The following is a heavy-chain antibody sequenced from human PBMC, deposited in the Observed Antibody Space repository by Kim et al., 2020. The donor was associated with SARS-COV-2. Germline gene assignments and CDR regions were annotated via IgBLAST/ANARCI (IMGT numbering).Heavy chain of an antibody. Sequence: SQTLSVSVAIVEDSVSNNRGVWNWIRQSPSRGLEWLGMTYYRSNRYTDYAVSVECRMAIIPDTSQNQFSLHLYSVTPEDTAVYFCARDAPGSSYFDYWSQGTLVTVSS. CDR1: EDSVSNNRGV. CDR2: TYYRSNRYT. J-gene: IGHJ4*02. V-gene: IGHV6-1*01. D-gene: IGHD6-13*01. CDR3: ARDAPGSSYFDY.